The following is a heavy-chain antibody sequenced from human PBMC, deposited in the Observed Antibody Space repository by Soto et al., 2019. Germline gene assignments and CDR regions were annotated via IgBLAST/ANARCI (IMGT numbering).Heavy chain of an antibody. V-gene: IGHV4-34*01. Sequence: SETLSLTCAVYGGSFSGYYWSWIRQPPGKGLEWIGEINHSGSTNYNPSIKSRVTISEDTSKNQFSLKLSSVTAADTAVYYCAXDSFDRATTVTKDAFDIWGQGTMVTXSS. CDR3: AXDSFDRATTVTKDAFDI. CDR1: GGSFSGYY. J-gene: IGHJ3*02. D-gene: IGHD4-17*01. CDR2: INHSGST.